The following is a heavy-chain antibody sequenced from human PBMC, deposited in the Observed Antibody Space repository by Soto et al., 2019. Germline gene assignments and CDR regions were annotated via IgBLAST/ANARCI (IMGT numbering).Heavy chain of an antibody. CDR1: GFTFSSYA. Sequence: QVQLVESGGGVVQPGRSLRLSCAASGFTFSSYAMHWVRHDPGKGLEWVAVISYDGSNKYYADSVKGRFTISRDNSKNTLYLQMNSLRAEDTAVYYCARALRIAAAGTPYYYYGMDVWGQGTTVTVSS. V-gene: IGHV3-30-3*01. CDR3: ARALRIAAAGTPYYYYGMDV. J-gene: IGHJ6*02. CDR2: ISYDGSNK. D-gene: IGHD6-13*01.